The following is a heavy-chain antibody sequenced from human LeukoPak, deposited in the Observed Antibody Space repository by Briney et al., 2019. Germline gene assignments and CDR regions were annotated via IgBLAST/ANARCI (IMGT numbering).Heavy chain of an antibody. V-gene: IGHV3-23*01. CDR2: ISGSGGST. Sequence: GGSLRLSCAASGLTFSSYAMSWVRQAPGKGLEWVSAISGSGGSTYYADSVKGRFTISRDNSKNTLYLQMNSLRAEDTAVYYCAKDLSYFDWLPYYFDYWGQGTLVTVSS. J-gene: IGHJ4*02. D-gene: IGHD3-9*01. CDR3: AKDLSYFDWLPYYFDY. CDR1: GLTFSSYA.